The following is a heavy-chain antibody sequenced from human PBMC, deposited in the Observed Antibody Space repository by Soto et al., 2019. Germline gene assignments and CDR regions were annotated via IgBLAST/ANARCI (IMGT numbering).Heavy chain of an antibody. V-gene: IGHV3-21*01. J-gene: IGHJ6*02. CDR2: ISSSSSYI. CDR3: ARDLGSLYCSGGSCYYYYYGMDV. D-gene: IGHD2-15*01. CDR1: GFTFSSYS. Sequence: VQLVESGGGLVKPGGSLRLSCAASGFTFSSYSMNWVRQAPGKGLEWVSSISSSSSYIYYADSVKGRFTISRDNAKNSLHLQMNSLRAEDTAVYYCARDLGSLYCSGGSCYYYYYGMDVWGQGTTVTVSS.